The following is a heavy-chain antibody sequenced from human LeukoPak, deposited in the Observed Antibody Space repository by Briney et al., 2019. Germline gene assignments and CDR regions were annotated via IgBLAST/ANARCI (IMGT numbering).Heavy chain of an antibody. D-gene: IGHD6-13*01. V-gene: IGHV3-23*01. Sequence: GGALRLSCAASGFTFSSYAMSWVRQAPGKGLEWVPAISDSGGSTYYADSVKGRFTISRDNSKNTLYLQMNSLRAEDTAVYSCAKFTAAAPWGWFDPWGQGTLVTVSS. CDR3: AKFTAAAPWGWFDP. CDR1: GFTFSSYA. J-gene: IGHJ5*02. CDR2: ISDSGGST.